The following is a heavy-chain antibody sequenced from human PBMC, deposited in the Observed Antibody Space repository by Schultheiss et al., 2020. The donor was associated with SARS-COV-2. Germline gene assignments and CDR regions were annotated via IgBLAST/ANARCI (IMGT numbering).Heavy chain of an antibody. Sequence: GGSLRLSCAASGFTFSNYWMHWVRQAPGKGLVWVSVMYSGGNTFYADSVEGRFTISRHNSKNTLYLQMNSLRAEDTAVYYCARASEFFLDVWGKGTTVTVSS. J-gene: IGHJ6*04. CDR1: GFTFSNYW. CDR2: MYSGGNT. V-gene: IGHV3-66*01. CDR3: ARASEFFLDV. D-gene: IGHD3-3*01.